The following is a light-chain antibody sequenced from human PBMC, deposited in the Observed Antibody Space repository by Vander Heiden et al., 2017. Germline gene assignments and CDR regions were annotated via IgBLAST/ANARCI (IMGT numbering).Light chain of an antibody. CDR1: SSDVGSYNL. J-gene: IGLJ1*01. CDR3: CSYAGSSSYV. CDR2: EVR. Sequence: QSALTQPASGSGSPGQSITLSCTGTSSDVGSYNLVSWYQQHPGKAPKLIIYEVRRRPSGVSNRFSGSKSGNTASLTISGLQAEDEADYYCCSYAGSSSYVFGTGTKVTVL. V-gene: IGLV2-23*02.